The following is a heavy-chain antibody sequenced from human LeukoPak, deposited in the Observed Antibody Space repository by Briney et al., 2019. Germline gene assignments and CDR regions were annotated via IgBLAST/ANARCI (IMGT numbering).Heavy chain of an antibody. D-gene: IGHD2-15*01. CDR3: AKQLGYCSDGSCYFES. CDR1: GFMFDDYG. Sequence: GGSLRLSCAASGFMFDDYGMSWVRQAPGKGLEWVSAISDSGSSTYDADSVKGRFTISRDNSKNTLYLQMHSLRAEDTAVYYCAKQLGYCSDGSCYFESWGQGTLVTVSS. J-gene: IGHJ4*02. V-gene: IGHV3-23*01. CDR2: ISDSGSST.